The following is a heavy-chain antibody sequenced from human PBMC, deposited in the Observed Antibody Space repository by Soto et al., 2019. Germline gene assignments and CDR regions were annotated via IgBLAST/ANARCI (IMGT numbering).Heavy chain of an antibody. CDR3: ARDSGWYSGWYFQH. V-gene: IGHV3-53*01. CDR1: GFTVSSNY. CDR2: IYSGGST. J-gene: IGHJ1*01. D-gene: IGHD6-13*01. Sequence: EVQLVESGGGLIQPGGSLRLSCAASGFTVSSNYMSWVRQAPGKGLEWVSVIYSGGSTYYADSVKGRFTISRDNSKNTLYLQMSSLRAEDTAVYYCARDSGWYSGWYFQHWGQGTLVTVSS.